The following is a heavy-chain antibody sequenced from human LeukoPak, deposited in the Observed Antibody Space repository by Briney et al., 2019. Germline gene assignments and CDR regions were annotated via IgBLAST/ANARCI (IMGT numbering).Heavy chain of an antibody. CDR1: GFTVSSNY. D-gene: IGHD4-17*01. J-gene: IGHJ4*02. CDR2: IYGGGST. Sequence: GGSLRLSCAASGFTVSSNYMSWVRQAPGKGLEWVSVIYGGGSTYYADSEKGRFTISRDNSKNTLYLQMNSLRAEDTAVYYCASSLDHDYGDYVSDYWGQGTLVTVSS. V-gene: IGHV3-53*01. CDR3: ASSLDHDYGDYVSDY.